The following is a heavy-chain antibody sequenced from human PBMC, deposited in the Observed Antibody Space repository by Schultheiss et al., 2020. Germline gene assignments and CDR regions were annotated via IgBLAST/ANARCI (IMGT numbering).Heavy chain of an antibody. Sequence: SATLSLTCAVYGGSFSGYYWSWIRQPPGKGLEWIGEINHSGSTNYNPSLKSRVTISVDTSKNQFSLKLSSVTAADTAVYYCARDQDILTGHVFDPWGQGTLV. V-gene: IGHV4-34*01. CDR2: INHSGST. CDR1: GGSFSGYY. D-gene: IGHD3-9*01. J-gene: IGHJ5*02. CDR3: ARDQDILTGHVFDP.